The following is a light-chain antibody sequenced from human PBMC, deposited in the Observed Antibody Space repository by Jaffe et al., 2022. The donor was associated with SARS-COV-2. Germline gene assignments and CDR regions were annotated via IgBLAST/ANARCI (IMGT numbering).Light chain of an antibody. CDR1: QSIITY. J-gene: IGKJ1*01. CDR3: QQSYSTPWT. V-gene: IGKV1-39*01. CDR2: GAS. Sequence: DVQVTQSPSTLSASVGDIVTITCRTSQSIITYLNWYHHKPGKAPELLIYGASSLQSGVPSRFSGSGSGTDFTLTISSLQPEDVATYYCQQSYSTPWTFGQGTKVEIK.